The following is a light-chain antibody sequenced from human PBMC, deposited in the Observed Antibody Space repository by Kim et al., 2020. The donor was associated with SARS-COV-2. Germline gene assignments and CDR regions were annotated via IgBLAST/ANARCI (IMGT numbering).Light chain of an antibody. V-gene: IGLV1-47*02. J-gene: IGLJ3*02. CDR1: TSNIGKNY. CDR3: AGWDDSLDGWL. Sequence: QSVLTQPPSASGTPGQRVSISCSGITSNIGKNYVYWYQHFPGTAPTLLISNNNQRPSGVPDRFFGAKSGTSASLAISALRSEDEADYYCAGWDDSLDGWLFGGGTQLTVL. CDR2: NNN.